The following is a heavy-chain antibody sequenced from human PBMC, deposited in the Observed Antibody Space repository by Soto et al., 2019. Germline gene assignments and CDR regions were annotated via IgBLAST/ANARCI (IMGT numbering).Heavy chain of an antibody. Sequence: QVQLQESGPGLVKPSDTLSHTCAVSGYSISSSNWWGWIRQPPGKGLEWIGYIYYSGSTYYNPSLNSRVTMSLDTSKNQFSLNLSSVTSVDTALYYCARKTGVLDAFYIWGQWTMVTFSS. J-gene: IGHJ3*02. CDR3: ARKTGVLDAFYI. D-gene: IGHD2-8*01. CDR2: IYYSGST. V-gene: IGHV4-28*01. CDR1: GYSISSSNW.